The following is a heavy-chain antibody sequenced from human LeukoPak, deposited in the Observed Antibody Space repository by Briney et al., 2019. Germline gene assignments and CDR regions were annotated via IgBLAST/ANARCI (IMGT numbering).Heavy chain of an antibody. Sequence: GESLRLSCAASGFTYGGYYMHWARQAPGRGLGWVSTINGDGEYTVYANSVKGRFTISRDNSKNTLNLQMSSLRAEDTALYYCAKRGDEGYMDVWGRGTTVIVSS. CDR3: AKRGDEGYMDV. CDR2: INGDGEYT. CDR1: GFTYGGYY. D-gene: IGHD7-27*01. J-gene: IGHJ6*03. V-gene: IGHV3-23*01.